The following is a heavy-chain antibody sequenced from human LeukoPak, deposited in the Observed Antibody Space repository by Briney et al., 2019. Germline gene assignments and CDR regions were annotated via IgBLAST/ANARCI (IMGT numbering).Heavy chain of an antibody. J-gene: IGHJ3*02. Sequence: SETLSLTCSVSGYSISSNYYWGWIRQPPGKGLEWIGSIFHSGSTYYNPSLKSRVTMSLDTSKNQFSLRLKSLTAADTAVYYCARSGSYLANAFDIWGQGTMVTVSS. D-gene: IGHD1-26*01. V-gene: IGHV4-38-2*02. CDR3: ARSGSYLANAFDI. CDR1: GYSISSNYY. CDR2: IFHSGST.